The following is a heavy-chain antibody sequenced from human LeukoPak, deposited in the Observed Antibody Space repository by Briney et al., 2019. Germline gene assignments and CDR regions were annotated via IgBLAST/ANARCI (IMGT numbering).Heavy chain of an antibody. CDR1: GHSFVLYG. D-gene: IGHD4-17*01. CDR3: ARDEDYGISVNVDY. V-gene: IGHV1-18*01. J-gene: IGHJ4*02. Sequence: ASVKVSCKASGHSFVLYGISWVRQAPGQGPEWMGWISTYNGNTKCAQKFQGRVTMTTDTSTSTAYMELRSLRSDDTAVYYCARDEDYGISVNVDYWGQGTLVTVSS. CDR2: ISTYNGNT.